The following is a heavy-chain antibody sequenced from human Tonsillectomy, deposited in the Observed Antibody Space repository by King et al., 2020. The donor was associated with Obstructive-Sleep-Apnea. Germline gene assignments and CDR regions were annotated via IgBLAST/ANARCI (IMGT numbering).Heavy chain of an antibody. D-gene: IGHD2-15*01. CDR2: SNDSGST. CDR3: ARLDCSGGSCYWGNFDY. V-gene: IGHV4-34*01. Sequence: VQLQQWGAGLLKPSETLSLTCDVYGGSFSAYYWGWIRQPPGKGLEWIGESNDSGSTNYNSSLKSRVTISVDTSKNQFSLKLKSVTAADTAVYYCARLDCSGGSCYWGNFDYWGQGTLVTVSS. J-gene: IGHJ4*02. CDR1: GGSFSAYY.